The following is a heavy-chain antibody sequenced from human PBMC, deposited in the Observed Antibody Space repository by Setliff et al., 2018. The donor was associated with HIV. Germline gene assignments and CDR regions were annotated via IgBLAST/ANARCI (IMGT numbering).Heavy chain of an antibody. CDR2: ISTYNGNT. V-gene: IGHV1-18*01. J-gene: IGHJ4*02. Sequence: ASVKVSCKASGYTFTSYGISRVRQAPGQGLEWMGWISTYNGNTNYAQKLKGRVTMTTNTSTTTAYMELTSLRSDDTAMYYCATDNREGVGTPYYFDYWGQGTQVTVSS. CDR3: ATDNREGVGTPYYFDY. D-gene: IGHD1-26*01. CDR1: GYTFTSYG.